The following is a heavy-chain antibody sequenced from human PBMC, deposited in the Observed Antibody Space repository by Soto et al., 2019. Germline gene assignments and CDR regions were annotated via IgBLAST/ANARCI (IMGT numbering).Heavy chain of an antibody. D-gene: IGHD6-6*01. CDR3: SKGHIAASHRMDV. CDR2: ISWDGGST. Sequence: VGSLRLSCAASGFTFDDYTMHWVRQAPGKGLEWVSLISWDGGSTYYADSVKGRFTISRDNSKNSLYLQMNSLRTEDTALYYWSKGHIAASHRMDVWGQGNTV. J-gene: IGHJ6*02. CDR1: GFTFDDYT. V-gene: IGHV3-43*01.